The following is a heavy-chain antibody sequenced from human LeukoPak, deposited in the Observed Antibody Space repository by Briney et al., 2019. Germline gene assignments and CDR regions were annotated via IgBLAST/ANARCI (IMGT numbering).Heavy chain of an antibody. Sequence: GASVKVSCKASGYTFTGYYMHWVRQAPGQGLEWMGWINPNSGGTNYAQKFQGRVTMTRDTSISTAYMGLSRLRSDDTAVYYCARGDYDFWSGYPFDYWGQGTLVTVSS. V-gene: IGHV1-2*02. CDR1: GYTFTGYY. D-gene: IGHD3-3*01. J-gene: IGHJ4*02. CDR3: ARGDYDFWSGYPFDY. CDR2: INPNSGGT.